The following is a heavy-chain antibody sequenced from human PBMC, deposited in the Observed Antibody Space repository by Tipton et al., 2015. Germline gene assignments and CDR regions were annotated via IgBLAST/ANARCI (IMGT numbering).Heavy chain of an antibody. J-gene: IGHJ5*02. Sequence: TLSLTCNVSGGSINSSRYYWGWIRQPPGKGLEWIGSIYYSGHTFHNPSLMSRVSIFVDTSKNQFSLKLTSVTAADTAVYYCARQLGIVVGRGWFDPWGQGTLVTVS. CDR1: GGSINSSRYY. D-gene: IGHD2-15*01. CDR2: IYYSGHT. V-gene: IGHV4-39*01. CDR3: ARQLGIVVGRGWFDP.